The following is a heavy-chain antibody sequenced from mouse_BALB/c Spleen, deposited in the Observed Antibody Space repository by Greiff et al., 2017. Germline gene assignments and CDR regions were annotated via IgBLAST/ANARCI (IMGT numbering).Heavy chain of an antibody. V-gene: IGHV5-12-1*01. CDR2: ISSGGGST. J-gene: IGHJ4*01. CDR3: ARVPWNYAMDY. Sequence: EVNVVESGGGLVKPGGSLKLSCAASGFAFSSYDMSWVRQTPEKRLEWVAYISSGGGSTYYPDTVKGRFTISRDNAKNTLYLQMSSLKSEDTAMYYCARVPWNYAMDYWGQGTSVTVSS. CDR1: GFAFSSYD.